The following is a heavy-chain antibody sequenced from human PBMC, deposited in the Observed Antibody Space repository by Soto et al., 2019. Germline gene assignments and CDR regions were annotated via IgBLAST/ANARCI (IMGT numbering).Heavy chain of an antibody. CDR2: INPNSGGT. CDR3: ARDHLMVYAIVTQHGFDY. J-gene: IGHJ4*02. D-gene: IGHD2-8*01. V-gene: IGHV1-2*02. Sequence: SVKAGCKAPAYPLTCYYMHLVRQAPGQGLEWMGWINPNSGGTNYAQKFQGRVTMTRDTSISTAYMELRRLRSDDTAVYYCARDHLMVYAIVTQHGFDYWGQGTLVTVSS. CDR1: AYPLTCYY.